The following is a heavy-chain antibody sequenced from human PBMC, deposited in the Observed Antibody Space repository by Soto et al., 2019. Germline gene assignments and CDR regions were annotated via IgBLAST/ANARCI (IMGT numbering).Heavy chain of an antibody. Sequence: ASVKVSCKASGYTFTSYGISWVRHAPGQGLEWMGWISAYNGNTNYAQKLQGRVTMTTDTSTSTAYMELRSLRSDDTAVYYCAGHMVMGNWFDPWGQGTLVTVSS. CDR2: ISAYNGNT. V-gene: IGHV1-18*01. CDR3: AGHMVMGNWFDP. CDR1: GYTFTSYG. D-gene: IGHD5-18*01. J-gene: IGHJ5*02.